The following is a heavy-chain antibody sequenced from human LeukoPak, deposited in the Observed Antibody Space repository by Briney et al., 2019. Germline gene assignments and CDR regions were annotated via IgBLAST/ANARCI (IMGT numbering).Heavy chain of an antibody. J-gene: IGHJ5*02. CDR2: INPNSGGT. Sequence: ASVKVSCKASGYTFTGYYMHWVRQAPGQGLEWMGWINPNSGGTNYAQKFQGRVTMTRDTSISTAYMELSRLRSDDTAVYYCARTHGAPHRNWFDPWGQGTLVTVSS. CDR3: ARTHGAPHRNWFDP. V-gene: IGHV1-2*02. CDR1: GYTFTGYY. D-gene: IGHD1-14*01.